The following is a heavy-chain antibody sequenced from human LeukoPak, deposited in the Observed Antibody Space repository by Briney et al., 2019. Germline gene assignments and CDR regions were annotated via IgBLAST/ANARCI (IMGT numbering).Heavy chain of an antibody. Sequence: GGSLRLSCAASGFTFSSYWMSWVRQAPGKGLEWVANIKQDGSEKYYVDSVKGRFTISRDNAKNSPYLQMNSLRAEDTAVYYCASHPYDILTGYYKYYFDYWGQGTLVTVSS. CDR1: GFTFSSYW. D-gene: IGHD3-9*01. V-gene: IGHV3-7*03. J-gene: IGHJ4*02. CDR3: ASHPYDILTGYYKYYFDY. CDR2: IKQDGSEK.